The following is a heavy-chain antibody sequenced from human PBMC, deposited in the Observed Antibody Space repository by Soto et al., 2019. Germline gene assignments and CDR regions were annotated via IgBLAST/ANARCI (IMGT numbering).Heavy chain of an antibody. D-gene: IGHD2-2*01. CDR1: GFTFSSYS. V-gene: IGHV3-21*01. Sequence: GGSLRLSCAASGFTFSSYSMNWVRQAPGKGLEWVSSISSSSSYIYYADSVKGRFTISRDNAKNSLYLQMNSLRAEDTAVYYCAREEIVVVPAAPLYYYYYYMDVWGKGTTVTVSS. CDR2: ISSSSSYI. CDR3: AREEIVVVPAAPLYYYYYYMDV. J-gene: IGHJ6*03.